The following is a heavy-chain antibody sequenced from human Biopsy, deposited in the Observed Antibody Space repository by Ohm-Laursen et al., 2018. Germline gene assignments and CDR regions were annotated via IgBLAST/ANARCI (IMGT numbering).Heavy chain of an antibody. V-gene: IGHV1-18*01. D-gene: IGHD2-2*01. CDR3: ARGGTLVVVPTAVLHSFDI. Sequence: ASVKVSCKASGYTFSSYGINWVRQAPGHGLEWLGWISTYNGNTNYAQNLQGRVTMTTDTSTSTAYMGLRSLRSDDTAVYYCARGGTLVVVPTAVLHSFDIWGQGTMVTVSS. CDR1: GYTFSSYG. J-gene: IGHJ3*02. CDR2: ISTYNGNT.